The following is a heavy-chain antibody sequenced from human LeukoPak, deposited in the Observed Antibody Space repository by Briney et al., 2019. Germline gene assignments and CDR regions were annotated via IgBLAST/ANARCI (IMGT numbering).Heavy chain of an antibody. CDR3: ARKRYYDFWSGYYPYWYYYYYMDV. D-gene: IGHD3-3*01. CDR2: ISYDGSNK. CDR1: GFTFSSYA. J-gene: IGHJ6*03. Sequence: GGSLRLSCAAFGFTFSSYAMHWVRQAPGKGLEWVAVISYDGSNKYYADSVKGRFTISRDNSKNTLYLQMNSLRAEDTAVYYCARKRYYDFWSGYYPYWYYYYYMDVWGKGTTVTVSS. V-gene: IGHV3-30*04.